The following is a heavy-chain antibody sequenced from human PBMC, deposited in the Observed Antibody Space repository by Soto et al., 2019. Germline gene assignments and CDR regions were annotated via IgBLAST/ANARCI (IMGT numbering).Heavy chain of an antibody. D-gene: IGHD2-8*02. CDR3: ARQKITGLFDY. Sequence: GSCVGYDCSCIRKPPGTGLEWIGEINHSGSTNYNPSLKSRVTISVDTSKNQFSLKLTSVTAADTAVYYCARQKITGLFDYWGHRTPVTVS. V-gene: IGHV4-34*01. CDR1: GSCVGYD. CDR2: INHSGST. J-gene: IGHJ4*01.